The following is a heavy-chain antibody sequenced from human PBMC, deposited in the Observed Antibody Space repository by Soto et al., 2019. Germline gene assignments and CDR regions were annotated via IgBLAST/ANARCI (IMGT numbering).Heavy chain of an antibody. CDR3: ARQGEGYDTASSYYYGMDV. J-gene: IGHJ6*02. CDR1: GGSISSSSYY. CDR2: IYYSGST. V-gene: IGHV4-39*01. D-gene: IGHD2-15*01. Sequence: QLQLQESGPGLVKPSETLSLTCTVSGGSISSSSYYWGWIRQPPGKGLEWIGSIYYSGSTYYNPSXXSRVTISVDTXXNXFXXKLSAVTAAATAVYYCARQGEGYDTASSYYYGMDVWGQGTTVTVSS.